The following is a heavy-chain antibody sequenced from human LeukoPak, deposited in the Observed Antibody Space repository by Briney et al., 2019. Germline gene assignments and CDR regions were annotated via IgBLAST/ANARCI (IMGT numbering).Heavy chain of an antibody. CDR1: GFTFSSYG. CDR3: AKDLGDDVGSFDY. V-gene: IGHV3-30*18. CDR2: ISYDGSNK. Sequence: PGGSLRLSCAASGFTFSSYGMHWVRQAPGKGLEWVAVISYDGSNKYYADSVKGRFTISRDNSKNTLYLQMNSLRAEDTAVYYCAKDLGDDVGSFDYWGQGTLVTVSS. D-gene: IGHD3-16*01. J-gene: IGHJ4*02.